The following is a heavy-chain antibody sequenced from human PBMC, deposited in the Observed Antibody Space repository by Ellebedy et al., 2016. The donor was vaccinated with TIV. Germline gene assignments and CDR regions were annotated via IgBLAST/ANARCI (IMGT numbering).Heavy chain of an antibody. Sequence: SETLSLTCTVSGDSVSSGSCYWSWIRQPPGKGLEWIGYLYYTGSTNYNPSLKRRVTISEDPSKNQFSLKLSFVAAADTAVYYCAGGCQSPYAMDVWGQGTTVTVSS. CDR3: AGGCQSPYAMDV. D-gene: IGHD4-23*01. V-gene: IGHV4-61*01. CDR1: GDSVSSGSCY. CDR2: LYYTGST. J-gene: IGHJ6*02.